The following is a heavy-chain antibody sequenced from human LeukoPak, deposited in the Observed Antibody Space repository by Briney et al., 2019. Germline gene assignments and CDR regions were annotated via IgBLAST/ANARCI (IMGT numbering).Heavy chain of an antibody. J-gene: IGHJ4*02. D-gene: IGHD5-24*01. Sequence: GASVKVSCKTSGYTFTNYGISWVRQAPGQGLEWMGWISTYNGDTKYAQKFQGRVTMTTDTSTTTAYMELRSLRSDDTAVYCCARGRDGYNYDFWGQGTLVTVSS. CDR1: GYTFTNYG. V-gene: IGHV1-18*01. CDR3: ARGRDGYNYDF. CDR2: ISTYNGDT.